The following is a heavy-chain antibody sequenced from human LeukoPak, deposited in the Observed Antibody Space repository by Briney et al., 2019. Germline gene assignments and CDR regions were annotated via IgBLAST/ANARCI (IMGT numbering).Heavy chain of an antibody. CDR3: ASSPTRYSSDTGTYYHNWFDP. CDR1: GGSISSGDYY. D-gene: IGHD3-10*01. J-gene: IGHJ5*02. CDR2: IYYSGSI. V-gene: IGHV4-30-4*01. Sequence: SETLSLTCTVSGGSISSGDYYWSWVRQPPGRGLEWIAYIYYSGSIYYSPSLTSRLTISVDTSKNQFSLKLSSVTAADTAVYYCASSPTRYSSDTGTYYHNWFDPWGQGALVTVSS.